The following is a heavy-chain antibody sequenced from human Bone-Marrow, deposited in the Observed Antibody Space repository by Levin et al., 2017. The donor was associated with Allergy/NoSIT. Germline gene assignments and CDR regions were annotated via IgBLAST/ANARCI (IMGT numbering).Heavy chain of an antibody. J-gene: IGHJ5*01. CDR2: IYHSGST. V-gene: IGHV4-30-2*01. D-gene: IGHD6-19*01. CDR1: GGSISSGGYS. CDR3: AGEYSSGWANWFDP. Sequence: SCAVSGGSISSGGYSWSWIRQPPGKGLEWIGHIYHSGSTYYNPSLKSRVTISVDRSKNQFSLKLNSVTAADTAVYYCAGEYSSGWANWFDPWGQATLVTVSS.